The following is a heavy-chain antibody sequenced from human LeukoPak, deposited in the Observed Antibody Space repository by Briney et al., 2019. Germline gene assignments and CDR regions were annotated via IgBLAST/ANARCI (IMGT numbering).Heavy chain of an antibody. J-gene: IGHJ4*02. CDR3: ARSNQADDY. D-gene: IGHD1-14*01. CDR1: GFTLSSYW. CDR2: INDHGSST. V-gene: IGHV3-74*01. Sequence: GGSLRLSCAASGFTLSSYWMHWVRQGPEKGLVWVSRINDHGSSTDYADSVKGRFTISRDNAKNTLYLQMDSLRAEDTGVYYCARSNQADDYWGQGTLVTVSS.